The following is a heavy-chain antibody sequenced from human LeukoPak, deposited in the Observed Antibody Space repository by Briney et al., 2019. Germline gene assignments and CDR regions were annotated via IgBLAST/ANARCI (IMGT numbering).Heavy chain of an antibody. V-gene: IGHV4-59*08. D-gene: IGHD5-18*01. CDR3: TRQRKFRDTAMVTVMDY. CDR2: IYYSGSS. CDR1: GYSFRRYY. Sequence: ASETLSLTCTVSGYSFRRYYWTWIRQPPGKGLEWIGYIYYSGSSNYNPSLKSRVAISVDTSKNQFSLKLNYGTAGETSAYHYTRQRKFRDTAMVTVMDYWGQGTLVTVSS. J-gene: IGHJ4*02.